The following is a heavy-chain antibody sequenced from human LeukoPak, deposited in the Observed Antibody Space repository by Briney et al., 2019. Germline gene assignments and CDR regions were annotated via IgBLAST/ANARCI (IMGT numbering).Heavy chain of an antibody. CDR1: GFTFSNYA. CDR3: ARVSSSWPNYYFDY. J-gene: IGHJ4*02. Sequence: GSLRLSCAASGFTFSNYAMSWVRQPPGKGLEWIGSIYYSGSTYYNPSLKSRVTISVDTSKNQFSLKLSSVTAADTAVYYCARVSSSWPNYYFDYWGQGTLVTVSS. V-gene: IGHV4-39*07. D-gene: IGHD6-13*01. CDR2: IYYSGST.